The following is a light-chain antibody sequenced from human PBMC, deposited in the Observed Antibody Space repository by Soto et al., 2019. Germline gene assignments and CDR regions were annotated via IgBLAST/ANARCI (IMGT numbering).Light chain of an antibody. V-gene: IGLV2-14*01. J-gene: IGLJ2*01. CDR1: SSDVGGYNY. CDR3: SSYTSSSTLVV. Sequence: QSVLTQPASVSGSPGQSITISCTGTSSDVGGYNYVSWYQQHPGKAPKVIIYEVSNRPSGISNRFSGSKSGNTGSLTISGLQAEDQADYYCSSYTSSSTLVVFGGGTKLTVL. CDR2: EVS.